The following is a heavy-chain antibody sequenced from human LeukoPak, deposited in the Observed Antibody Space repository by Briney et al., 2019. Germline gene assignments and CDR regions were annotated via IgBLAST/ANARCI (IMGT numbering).Heavy chain of an antibody. CDR3: ARGYIRKYYYDSSGYYH. Sequence: SETLSLTCAVYGGSFSGYYWSWIRQPPGKGLEWIGEINHSGSTNYNPSLKSRVTISVDTSKNQFSLKLSSVTAADTAVYYCARGYIRKYYYDSSGYYHWGQGTLVTVSS. CDR1: GGSFSGYY. D-gene: IGHD3-22*01. V-gene: IGHV4-34*01. CDR2: INHSGST. J-gene: IGHJ5*02.